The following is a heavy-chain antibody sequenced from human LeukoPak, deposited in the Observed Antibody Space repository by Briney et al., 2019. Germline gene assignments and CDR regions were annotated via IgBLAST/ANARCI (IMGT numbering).Heavy chain of an antibody. J-gene: IGHJ4*02. CDR1: GGSFSGYY. Sequence: SETLSLTCAVYGGSFSGYYWSWIRQPPGKGLEWIGEINHSGSTNYNPSLKSRVTISVDTSKNQFSLKLSSVTAADTAVYYCARGIWYATMVRGVNDYWGQGTLVTVSS. D-gene: IGHD3-10*01. CDR2: INHSGST. CDR3: ARGIWYATMVRGVNDY. V-gene: IGHV4-34*01.